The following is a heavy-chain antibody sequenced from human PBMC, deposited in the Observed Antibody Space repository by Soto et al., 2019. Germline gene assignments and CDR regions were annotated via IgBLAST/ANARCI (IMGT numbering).Heavy chain of an antibody. J-gene: IGHJ6*02. CDR1: GVSISSSNW. D-gene: IGHD2-2*01. V-gene: IGHV4-4*02. Sequence: QVQLQESGPGLVKPSGTLSLTCAVSGVSISSSNWWRWVRQPPGQGLEWIGEIYHSGSTDYNPSLKSRVTISVDKSKNQFSLKLSSVTAADTAVYYCARVVGGYYYGMDVWGQGTTVTVSS. CDR2: IYHSGST. CDR3: ARVVGGYYYGMDV.